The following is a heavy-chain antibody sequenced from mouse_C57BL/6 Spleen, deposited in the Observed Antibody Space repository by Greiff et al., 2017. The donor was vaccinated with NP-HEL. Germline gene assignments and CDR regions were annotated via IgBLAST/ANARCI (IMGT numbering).Heavy chain of an antibody. CDR2: IDPSDSYT. CDR1: GYTFTSYW. Sequence: QVQLQQPGAELVMPGASVKLSCKASGYTFTSYWMHWVKQRPGQGLEWIGEIDPSDSYTNYNQKFKGKSTLTVDKSSSTAYMQLSSLTSEDSAVYYCARSLYYYGSSYYFDYWGKGTTLTVSS. V-gene: IGHV1-69*01. J-gene: IGHJ2*01. CDR3: ARSLYYYGSSYYFDY. D-gene: IGHD1-1*01.